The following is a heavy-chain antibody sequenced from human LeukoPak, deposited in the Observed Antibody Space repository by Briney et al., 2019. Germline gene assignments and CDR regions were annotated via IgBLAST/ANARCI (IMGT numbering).Heavy chain of an antibody. V-gene: IGHV3-23*01. CDR2: ISGSGGST. D-gene: IGHD6-13*01. CDR1: GFTFSSYA. CDR3: AKDKRESGYSSSLVDY. J-gene: IGHJ4*02. Sequence: GGSLRLSCAASGFTFSSYAMSWVRQAPGKGLEWVSAISGSGGSTYYADSVKGRFTISRDNSKNTLYLQMNSLRAEDTAVYYCAKDKRESGYSSSLVDYWGQGTLVTVSS.